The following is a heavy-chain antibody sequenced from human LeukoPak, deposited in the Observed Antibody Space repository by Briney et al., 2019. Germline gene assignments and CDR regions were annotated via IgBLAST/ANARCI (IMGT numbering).Heavy chain of an antibody. J-gene: IGHJ3*02. V-gene: IGHV4-30-4*08. CDR1: GGSISSGDYY. CDR2: IYFSGST. CDR3: ARVGRGYYGSGKNAFDI. D-gene: IGHD3-10*01. Sequence: SETLSLTCTVSGGSISSGDYYWSWIRQPPGKGLEWIGYIYFSGSTYYNPSLKSRVIISVDTSKNQFSLKLSSVTAADTAVYYCARVGRGYYGSGKNAFDIWGQGTMVTVSS.